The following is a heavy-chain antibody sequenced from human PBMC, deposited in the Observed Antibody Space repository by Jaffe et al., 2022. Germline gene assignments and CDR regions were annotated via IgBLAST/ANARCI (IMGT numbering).Heavy chain of an antibody. D-gene: IGHD2-15*01. CDR3: ARDIGYCSGGSCYPVSCFDY. CDR2: ISSSSSYI. J-gene: IGHJ4*02. V-gene: IGHV3-21*01. Sequence: EVQLVESGGGLVKPGGSLRLSCAASGFTFSSYSMNWVRQAPGKGLEWVSSISSSSSYIYYADSVKGRFTISRDNAKNSLYLQMNSLRAEDTAVYYCARDIGYCSGGSCYPVSCFDYWGQGTLVTVSS. CDR1: GFTFSSYS.